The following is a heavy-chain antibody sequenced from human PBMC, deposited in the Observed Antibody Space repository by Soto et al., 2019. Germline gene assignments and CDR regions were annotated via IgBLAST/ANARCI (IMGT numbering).Heavy chain of an antibody. CDR1: GGTFSSCA. Sequence: GASVKVSCKASGGTFSSCAISWVRQAPGQGLEWMGGVNPNIGNTGYAQKFQGRVTMTGNASISTAYMELSSLRSEDTAVYYCARGMITFGGVIVQTPDDAFDIWGQGTMVTVSS. V-gene: IGHV1-8*02. CDR3: ARGMITFGGVIVQTPDDAFDI. J-gene: IGHJ3*02. CDR2: VNPNIGNT. D-gene: IGHD3-16*02.